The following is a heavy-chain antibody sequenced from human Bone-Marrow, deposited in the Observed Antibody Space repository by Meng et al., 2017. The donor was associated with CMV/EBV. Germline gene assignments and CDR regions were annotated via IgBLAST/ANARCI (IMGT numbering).Heavy chain of an antibody. CDR3: ARRYCSSTSCYEDYYYYYYGMDV. Sequence: GESLKISCGASGFTFSNYAMNWVRQTPGKALEWLALIGTNERATHYADCVKGRFTISRDNPKNTLYLELNSLRAEDTAVYYCARRYCSSTSCYEDYYYYYYGMDVWGQGTTVTLSS. J-gene: IGHJ6*02. CDR1: GFTFSNYA. D-gene: IGHD2-2*01. V-gene: IGHV3-23*01. CDR2: IGTNERAT.